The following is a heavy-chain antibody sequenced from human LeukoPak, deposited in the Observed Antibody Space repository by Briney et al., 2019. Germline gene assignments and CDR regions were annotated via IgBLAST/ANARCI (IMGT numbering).Heavy chain of an antibody. D-gene: IGHD2-2*01. CDR3: ARQWGDCSSTSCYSAY. CDR2: IYPGASAT. CDR1: GYSFASYW. V-gene: IGHV5-51*01. Sequence: GESLKISCKGSGYSFASYWIAWVRQMPGKRLEWMGIIYPGASATRYSPSFQGQVTISADKSISTAYLQWSSLKASDTAIYYCARQWGDCSSTSCYSAYWGQGTLVTVSS. J-gene: IGHJ4*02.